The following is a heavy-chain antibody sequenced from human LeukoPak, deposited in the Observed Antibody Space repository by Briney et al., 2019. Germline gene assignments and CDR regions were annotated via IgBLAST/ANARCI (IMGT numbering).Heavy chain of an antibody. CDR2: IYYSGST. J-gene: IGHJ6*04. V-gene: IGHV4-39*01. CDR3: ARLDRIAAALESTDV. D-gene: IGHD6-13*01. CDR1: GGSISSCSYY. Sequence: SETLSLTCTVCGGSISSCSYYWGWLRQPAGKGLEWIGSIYYSGSTYYNPSLKSRVTISVDTSKNQFSLKLSSVTAADTAVYYCARLDRIAAALESTDVWGKGTTVTVSS.